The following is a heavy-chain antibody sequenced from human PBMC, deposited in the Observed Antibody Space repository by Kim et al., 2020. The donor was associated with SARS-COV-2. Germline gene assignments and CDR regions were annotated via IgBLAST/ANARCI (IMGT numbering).Heavy chain of an antibody. CDR1: GFTFSSYS. J-gene: IGHJ6*02. CDR3: ARDPYGGDLFYYYYGMDV. CDR2: ITSSSSYI. Sequence: GGSLRLSCAASGFTFSSYSMNWVRQAPGKGLEWVSPITSSSSYIYYADSVKGRFTISRDNSKNSLYLQMNSLRAEDTAVYYCARDPYGGDLFYYYYGMDVWGQGSTVTVSS. D-gene: IGHD2-21*01. V-gene: IGHV3-21*01.